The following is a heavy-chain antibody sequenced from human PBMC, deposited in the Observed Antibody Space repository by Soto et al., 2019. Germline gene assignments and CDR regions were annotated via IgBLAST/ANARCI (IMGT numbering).Heavy chain of an antibody. Sequence: GGSLRLSCTASEITLNIYWMHWIRQAPGKGLVWVSRINPESTTLTYADSVTGRFTISRDSAKNTLYLQMNGLSAEDTAIYYCTKHTFGAWDTGDQGTLVKVSS. CDR1: EITLNIYW. J-gene: IGHJ5*02. CDR2: INPESTTL. V-gene: IGHV3-74*01. D-gene: IGHD3-10*01. CDR3: TKHTFGAWDT.